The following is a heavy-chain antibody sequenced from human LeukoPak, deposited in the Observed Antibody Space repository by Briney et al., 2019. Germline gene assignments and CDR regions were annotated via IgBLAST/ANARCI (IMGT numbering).Heavy chain of an antibody. CDR3: ARVRKYYYDSSGYYLDAFDI. CDR2: IIPIFGTA. Sequence: GASVKVSCKASGGTFSSYAISWVRQAPGQGLEWMGGIIPIFGTANYAQKFQGRVTITADKSTSTAYMELSSLRSEDTAVYYCARVRKYYYDSSGYYLDAFDIWGQGTMVTVSS. CDR1: GGTFSSYA. J-gene: IGHJ3*02. D-gene: IGHD3-22*01. V-gene: IGHV1-69*06.